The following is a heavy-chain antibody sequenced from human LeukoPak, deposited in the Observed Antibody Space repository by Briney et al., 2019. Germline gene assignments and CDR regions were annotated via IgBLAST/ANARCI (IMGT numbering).Heavy chain of an antibody. CDR2: LSGSGGRT. J-gene: IGHJ5*02. V-gene: IGHV3-23*01. CDR1: GFTFSNYG. Sequence: GGSLRLSCAASGFTFSNYGMSWVRQAPGKGLEWVSALSGSGGRTYYADSVRGRFTISRDNSKNTLYLEMSSLRAEDTAVYYCARDLGQYYDTSDNWFDPWGQGTLVTVSS. CDR3: ARDLGQYYDTSDNWFDP. D-gene: IGHD3-22*01.